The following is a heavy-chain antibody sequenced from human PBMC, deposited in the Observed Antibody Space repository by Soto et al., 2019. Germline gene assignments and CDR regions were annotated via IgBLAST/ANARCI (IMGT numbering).Heavy chain of an antibody. CDR2: IYYSGST. V-gene: IGHV4-39*02. J-gene: IGHJ6*02. CDR3: AREGIGRRYYYYYGMDV. CDR1: GGSISSSSYY. D-gene: IGHD6-13*01. Sequence: SETLSLTCTVSGGSISSSSYYWGWIRQPPGKGLEWIGSIYYSGSTYYNPSLKSRVTISVDTSKNQFSLKLSSVTAADTAVYYCAREGIGRRYYYYYGMDVWGQGTTVTVSS.